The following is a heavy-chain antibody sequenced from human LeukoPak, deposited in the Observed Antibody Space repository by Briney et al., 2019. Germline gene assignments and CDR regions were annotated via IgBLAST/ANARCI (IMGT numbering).Heavy chain of an antibody. CDR3: AKDQRYYYDSSGYYLPDY. Sequence: GGSLRLSCAASGFTFSSYGMHWVRQAPGKGLEWVAVIPYDGSNKYYADSVKGRFTISRDNSKNTLYLQMNSLRAEDTAVYYCAKDQRYYYDSSGYYLPDYWGQGTLVTVSS. CDR2: IPYDGSNK. CDR1: GFTFSSYG. V-gene: IGHV3-30*02. D-gene: IGHD3-22*01. J-gene: IGHJ4*02.